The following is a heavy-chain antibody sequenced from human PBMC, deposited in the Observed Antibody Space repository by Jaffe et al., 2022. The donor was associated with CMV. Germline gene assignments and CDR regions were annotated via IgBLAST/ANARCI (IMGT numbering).Heavy chain of an antibody. Sequence: QVQLVQSGAEVKKPGSSVKVSCKASGGTFSNYGINWVRQAPGQGLEWMGGIIPLFGTSKYAQKFQGRVTIIADESTSTAYMELSSLRSEDTAVYYCARDRRPRTDKRDDSNFSFLNWGQGTRVTVSS. J-gene: IGHJ4*02. D-gene: IGHD2-15*01. CDR3: ARDRRPRTDKRDDSNFSFLN. CDR2: IIPLFGTS. CDR1: GGTFSNYG. V-gene: IGHV1-69*01.